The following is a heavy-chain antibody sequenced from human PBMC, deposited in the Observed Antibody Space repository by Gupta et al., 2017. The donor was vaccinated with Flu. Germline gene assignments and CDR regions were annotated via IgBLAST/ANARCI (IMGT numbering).Heavy chain of an antibody. J-gene: IGHJ5*02. Sequence: QVQLVQSGAEVKKPGASVKVSCKASGYTFTSYAMHWVRQAPGQRLEWMGWINAGNGNTKYSQKFQGRVTITRDTSASTAYMELSSLRSEDTAVYYCARDRMITFGGVIPYGWFDPWGQGTLVPVSS. CDR2: INAGNGNT. D-gene: IGHD3-16*02. CDR1: GYTFTSYA. V-gene: IGHV1-3*01. CDR3: ARDRMITFGGVIPYGWFDP.